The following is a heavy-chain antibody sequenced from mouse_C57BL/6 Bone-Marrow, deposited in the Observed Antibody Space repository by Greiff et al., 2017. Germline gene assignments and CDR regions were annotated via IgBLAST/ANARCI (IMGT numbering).Heavy chain of an antibody. CDR1: GYTFTSYW. V-gene: IGHV1-69*01. J-gene: IGHJ2*01. CDR2: IDPSDSYT. D-gene: IGHD2-3*01. CDR3: ARVDDGYYPDY. Sequence: QVQLKQPGAELVMPGASVKLSCKASGYTFTSYWMHWVKQRPGQGLEWIGEIDPSDSYTNYNQKFKGKSTLTVDKSSRTAYMQLSSLTSEDSAVYYCARVDDGYYPDYWGQGTTLTVSS.